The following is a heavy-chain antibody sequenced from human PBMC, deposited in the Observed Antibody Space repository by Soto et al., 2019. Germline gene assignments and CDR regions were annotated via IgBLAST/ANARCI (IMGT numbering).Heavy chain of an antibody. D-gene: IGHD3-16*01. CDR1: GHMFSDYY. J-gene: IGHJ6*02. CDR2: ILSNTTAT. CDR3: AGRRRDLGTINAFDV. V-gene: IGHV1-2*02. Sequence: QVQLVQAGAEVRKPGASVRVSCKASGHMFSDYYVHWVRQAPGQGLQCLGWILSNTTATTYAETCRARVTLTTETSIKTFYLELGTLRSDETAVYYCAGRRRDLGTINAFDVWGQGIAVSVAS.